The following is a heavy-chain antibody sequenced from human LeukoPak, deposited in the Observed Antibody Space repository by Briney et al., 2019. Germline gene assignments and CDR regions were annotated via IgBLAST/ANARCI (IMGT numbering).Heavy chain of an antibody. CDR2: ITNSGDAT. J-gene: IGHJ4*02. Sequence: GGSLRLSCAASGFVFSSLDMGWVRQTPGKGLEWVSAITNSGDATYYADSVKGRFTISRDNSKSTLFLQMNSLRAEDTAVYFCAKDARRSSGWWFFDHWGQGTLVTVSS. CDR3: AKDARRSSGWWFFDH. D-gene: IGHD6-19*01. CDR1: GFVFSSLD. V-gene: IGHV3-23*01.